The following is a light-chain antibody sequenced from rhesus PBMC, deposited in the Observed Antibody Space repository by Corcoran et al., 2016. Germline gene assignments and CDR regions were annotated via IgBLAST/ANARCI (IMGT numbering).Light chain of an antibody. J-gene: IGKJ1*01. CDR1: QSVSSS. V-gene: IGKV3-24*01. Sequence: EIVMTQSPATLSLSPGERATLSCRASQSVSSSLAWYQQKPGQAPRHLIYGASSRATGTPDRFSGSVSGTDFTFTISSREPEDVAVNYCLQHSNWPRTFGQGTKGEIK. CDR3: LQHSNWPRT. CDR2: GAS.